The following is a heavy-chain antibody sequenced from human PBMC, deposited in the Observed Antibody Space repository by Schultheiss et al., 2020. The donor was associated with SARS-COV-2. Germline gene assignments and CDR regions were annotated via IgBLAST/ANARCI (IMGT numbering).Heavy chain of an antibody. Sequence: GSLRLSCAVYGESFSGYYWSWIRQPPGKGLEWIGEINHSGSTNYNPSLKSRVTISVDTSKNQFSLKLNSVTAADTAVYYCARGNDYVYFFDSWGQGTLVTVSS. D-gene: IGHD5-12*01. CDR1: GESFSGYY. CDR2: INHSGST. J-gene: IGHJ4*02. V-gene: IGHV4-34*01. CDR3: ARGNDYVYFFDS.